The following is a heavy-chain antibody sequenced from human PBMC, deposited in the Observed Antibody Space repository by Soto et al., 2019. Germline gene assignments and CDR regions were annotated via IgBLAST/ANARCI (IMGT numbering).Heavy chain of an antibody. CDR3: AGHHPPVDV. Sequence: SETLSLTCTVSGGSISSYYWSWIRQPPGKGLEWIGYIYYSGSTNYNPSLKSRVTISVDTSKNQFSLKLSSVTAADTAVYYCAGHHPPVDVWGKGTTVTVSS. CDR1: GGSISSYY. J-gene: IGHJ6*04. V-gene: IGHV4-59*08. CDR2: IYYSGST.